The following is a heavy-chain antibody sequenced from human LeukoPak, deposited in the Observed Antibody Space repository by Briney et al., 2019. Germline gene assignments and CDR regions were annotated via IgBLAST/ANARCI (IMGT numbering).Heavy chain of an antibody. Sequence: ASVKVSCKASGHTFTGYYMHWVRQAPGQGLEGMGWINPNSGGTNCAQKFQGRVTMTRDTSISTAYMELSSLRSEDTAVYYCARDTDEAIPFGNWGQGTLVTVSS. V-gene: IGHV1-2*02. CDR2: INPNSGGT. D-gene: IGHD3-10*01. CDR3: ARDTDEAIPFGN. CDR1: GHTFTGYY. J-gene: IGHJ4*02.